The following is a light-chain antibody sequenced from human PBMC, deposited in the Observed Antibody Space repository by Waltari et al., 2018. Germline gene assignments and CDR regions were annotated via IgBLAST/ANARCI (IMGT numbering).Light chain of an antibody. Sequence: QSSLTQPASVSGSPGQSIPISCTGTSIAVGGYNYVSWYQQPPGKAPKLMIYEVSNRPSGVSNRFSGSKSGNTASLTISGLQAEDEADYYCSSYTSSSTLVFGGGTKLTVL. CDR2: EVS. V-gene: IGLV2-14*01. J-gene: IGLJ2*01. CDR3: SSYTSSSTLV. CDR1: SIAVGGYNY.